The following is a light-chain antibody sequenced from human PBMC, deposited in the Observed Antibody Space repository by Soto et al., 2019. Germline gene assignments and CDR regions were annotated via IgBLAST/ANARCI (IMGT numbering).Light chain of an antibody. CDR1: QSVSSNF. J-gene: IGKJ4*01. CDR2: GAS. V-gene: IGKV3-20*01. Sequence: EIVLTQSPGTLSLSPGERATLSCRASQSVSSNFLAWYQEKPGQAPRLLIYGASKRATGIPDRFSGSGSGTDFTLTISRLEPEDFAVYTCRQYVRSLGFAFGGGTKVDIK. CDR3: RQYVRSLGFA.